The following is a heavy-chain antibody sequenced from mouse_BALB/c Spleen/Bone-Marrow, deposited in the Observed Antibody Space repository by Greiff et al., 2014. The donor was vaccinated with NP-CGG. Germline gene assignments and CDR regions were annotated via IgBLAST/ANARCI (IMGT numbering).Heavy chain of an antibody. J-gene: IGHJ4*01. Sequence: VKLMESGPGLVAPSQSLSITCTVSGFSLTSYGVHWVRQPPGKVLEWLGVIWAGGSTNYNSALMSRLSISKDNSKSQVFLKMXXXXXDDTAMYYCARGSYYEGAMDYWGQGTSVTVSS. CDR3: ARGSYYEGAMDY. CDR2: IWAGGST. CDR1: GFSLTSYG. V-gene: IGHV2-9*02. D-gene: IGHD1-1*01.